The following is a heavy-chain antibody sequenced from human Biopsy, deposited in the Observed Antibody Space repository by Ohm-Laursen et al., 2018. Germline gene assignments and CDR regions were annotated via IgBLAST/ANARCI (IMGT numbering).Heavy chain of an antibody. CDR3: ARGSGSYSRVMDV. D-gene: IGHD3-10*01. CDR2: IFPIVGIE. J-gene: IGHJ6*02. Sequence: GSSVKVSCNASGDTSRNLAINWVRQAPGQGLEWVGRIFPIVGIEDHALKFKDRITINADESTNTAYMELSSLRSEDTAIYYCARGSGSYSRVMDVWGLGTTVIVSS. CDR1: GDTSRNLA. V-gene: IGHV1-69*04.